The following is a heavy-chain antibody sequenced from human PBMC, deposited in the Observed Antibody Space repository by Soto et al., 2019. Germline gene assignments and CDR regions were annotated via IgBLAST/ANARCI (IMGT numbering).Heavy chain of an antibody. D-gene: IGHD3-10*01. CDR3: ARRARSGRHVFDY. CDR1: GGSISSYY. V-gene: IGHV4-59*08. Sequence: SETLSLTCTVSGGSISSYYWSWIRQPPGKGLEWIGYIYYSGSTNYNPSLKSRVTISVDTSKNQFSLKLSSVTAADTAVYYCARRARSGRHVFDYWGQGTLVTVSS. J-gene: IGHJ4*02. CDR2: IYYSGST.